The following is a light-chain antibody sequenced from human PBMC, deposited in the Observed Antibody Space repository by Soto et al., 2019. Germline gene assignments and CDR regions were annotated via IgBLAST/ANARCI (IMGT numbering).Light chain of an antibody. CDR1: SGSIDSNY. J-gene: IGLJ3*02. CDR3: QSYDSSNWV. CDR2: EDN. V-gene: IGLV6-57*04. Sequence: NFMLTQPHSVSESPGKTVTISCTRTSGSIDSNYVQWYQQRPGSAPTTVIYEDNQRPSGVPGRFSGSIDRSSNSASLTISGLKTEDEADYYCQSYDSSNWVFGGGTKLTVL.